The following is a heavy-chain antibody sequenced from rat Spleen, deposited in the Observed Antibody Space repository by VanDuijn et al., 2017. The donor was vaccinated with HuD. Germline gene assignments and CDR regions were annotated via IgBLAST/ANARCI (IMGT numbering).Heavy chain of an antibody. V-gene: IGHV5-31*01. J-gene: IGHJ3*01. CDR3: TTYSDYGTSPFAY. Sequence: EVQLVESGGGLVQPGRSLKLSCVASGFTFSNFCMTWIRQAPGKGLEWVASISNTGDNTYYPDSVRGRFTISRDNAENTLYLQMNGLRSGDTATYFCTTYSDYGTSPFAYWGRGALVTVSS. D-gene: IGHD1-6*01. CDR1: GFTFSNFC. CDR2: ISNTGDNT.